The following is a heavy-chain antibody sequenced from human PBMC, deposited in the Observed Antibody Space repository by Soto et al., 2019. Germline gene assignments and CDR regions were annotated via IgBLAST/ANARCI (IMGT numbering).Heavy chain of an antibody. Sequence: GGSLRLSCAASGFTFGNFDIHWVRQAPGRGLEWVTVITHDGINKYYADSVKGRFTIFRDNSKDTVFLQMNSLRPEDTAMYYCTRGIKGGLDPWGQGT. CDR2: ITHDGINK. CDR1: GFTFGNFD. CDR3: TRGIKGGLDP. V-gene: IGHV3-30-3*01. J-gene: IGHJ5*02.